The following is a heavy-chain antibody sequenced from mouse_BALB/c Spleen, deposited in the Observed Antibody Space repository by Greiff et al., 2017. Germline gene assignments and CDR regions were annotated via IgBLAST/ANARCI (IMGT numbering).Heavy chain of an antibody. CDR2: ISDGGSYT. CDR3: ARAEDYDDLDY. V-gene: IGHV5-4*02. D-gene: IGHD2-3*01. Sequence: EVKLVESGGGLVKPGGSLKLSCAASGFTFSDYYMYWVRQTPEKRLEWVATISDGGSYTYYPDSVKGRFTISRDNAKNNLYLQMSSLKSEDTAMYYCARAEDYDDLDYWGQGTTLTVSS. J-gene: IGHJ2*01. CDR1: GFTFSDYY.